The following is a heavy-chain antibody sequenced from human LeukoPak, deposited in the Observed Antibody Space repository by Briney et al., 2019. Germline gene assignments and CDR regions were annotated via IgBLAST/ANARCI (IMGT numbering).Heavy chain of an antibody. D-gene: IGHD3-3*01. CDR3: ARDSWYYDFWSYFDY. CDR2: IFDERNK. Sequence: GGSLRLSCSASGFTFGTYAMHWVRQAPGKGLEWVAVIFDERNKFVADSVKGRFTISRDNFKNTLYLQMNSLRDEDTAVYYCARDSWYYDFWSYFDYWGQGTLVTVSS. J-gene: IGHJ4*02. CDR1: GFTFGTYA. V-gene: IGHV3-30*04.